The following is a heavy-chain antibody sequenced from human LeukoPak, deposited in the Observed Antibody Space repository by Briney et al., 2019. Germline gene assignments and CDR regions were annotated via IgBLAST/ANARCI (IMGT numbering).Heavy chain of an antibody. D-gene: IGHD4-23*01. J-gene: IGHJ4*02. V-gene: IGHV3-30-3*01. CDR1: GFTFSSYA. CDR2: ISYDGSNK. CDR3: SPLGGTSAY. Sequence: GGSLRLSCAASGFTFSSYAMHWVRQAPGKGLEWVAVISYDGSNKYYADSVKGRFTISRDNSKNTLYLQMNSLRTEDTAVYYCSPLGGTSAYWGQGTPVTVSS.